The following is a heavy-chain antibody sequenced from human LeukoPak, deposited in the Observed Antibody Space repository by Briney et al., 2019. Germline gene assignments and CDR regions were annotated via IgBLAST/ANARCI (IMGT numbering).Heavy chain of an antibody. J-gene: IGHJ3*02. D-gene: IGHD3-22*01. CDR2: IWYDGSNK. CDR1: GFTYSSYG. V-gene: IGHV3-33*01. Sequence: GRSLRLSCAASGFTYSSYGMHWVRQAPGKGLEWAAVIWYDGSNKYYADSVKGRFTISRDNSKNTLYLQMNSLRAEDTAVYYCARRGYYYDSSGYYHDAFDIWGQGTMVTVSS. CDR3: ARRGYYYDSSGYYHDAFDI.